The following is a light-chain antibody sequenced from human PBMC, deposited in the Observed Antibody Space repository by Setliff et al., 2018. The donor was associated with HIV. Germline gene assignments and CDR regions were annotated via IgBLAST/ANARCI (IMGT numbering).Light chain of an antibody. CDR3: CSYGGPSTFYV. J-gene: IGLJ1*01. Sequence: QSALTQPASMSGSPGQSITVSCTGTSSDVGGFNFVSWYQQHPGKAPRLMIYDVTNRPSGVSNRFSGSKSGNTASLTISGLQAEDEADYYCCSYGGPSTFYVFGTGTKVTVL. CDR1: SSDVGGFNF. CDR2: DVT. V-gene: IGLV2-14*03.